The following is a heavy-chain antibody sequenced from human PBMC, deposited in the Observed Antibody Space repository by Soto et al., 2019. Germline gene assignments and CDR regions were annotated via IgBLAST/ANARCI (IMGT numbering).Heavy chain of an antibody. CDR2: RYYSGST. D-gene: IGHD2-15*01. CDR1: GGSISSSSYY. Sequence: QLQLQESGPGLGKPSETLSLTCTVSGGSISSSSYYWGWIRQPPGNGLAWIGSRYYSGSTYYNPSLKSRVTIAVDPSKCLFSRKLSSVTAAATAVYYCASQIDELLNYYFDFWGQGTLVTVSS. CDR3: ASQIDELLNYYFDF. J-gene: IGHJ4*02. V-gene: IGHV4-39*01.